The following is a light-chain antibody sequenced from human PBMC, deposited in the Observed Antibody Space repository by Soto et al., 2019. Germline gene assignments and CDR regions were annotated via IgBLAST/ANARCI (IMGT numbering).Light chain of an antibody. Sequence: QSVLTQQPSVSGAPGQRVTISCTGSSSNIGAGFDVHWYQQLPGTAPKLLIYGNSNRPSGVPDRFSGSRSGTSASLAITGLQAEDEADYFCQSYDSSLSGPDVVFGGGTKLTVL. V-gene: IGLV1-40*01. CDR3: QSYDSSLSGPDVV. CDR2: GNS. J-gene: IGLJ2*01. CDR1: SSNIGAGFD.